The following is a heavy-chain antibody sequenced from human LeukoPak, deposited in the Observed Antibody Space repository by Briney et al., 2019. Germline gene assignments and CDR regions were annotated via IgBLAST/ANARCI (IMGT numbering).Heavy chain of an antibody. CDR3: ARAGYDFWSSYSVRREDAFDI. V-gene: IGHV4-59*01. CDR2: IYYSGST. J-gene: IGHJ3*02. CDR1: GGSISSYY. Sequence: SETLSLTCTVSGGSISSYYWSWIRQPPGKGLEWIGYIYYSGSTNYNPSLKSRVTISVDTSKNQFSLKLSSVTAADTAVYYCARAGYDFWSSYSVRREDAFDIWGQGTMVTVSS. D-gene: IGHD3-3*01.